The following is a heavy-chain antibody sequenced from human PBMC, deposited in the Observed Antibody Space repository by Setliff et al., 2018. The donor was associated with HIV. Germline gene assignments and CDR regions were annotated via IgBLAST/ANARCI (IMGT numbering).Heavy chain of an antibody. CDR1: GDSVTSSSW. Sequence: SETLSLTCALSGDSVTSSSWWSWVRQPPGKGLEWIGEIYRSGSTNYNPSLKSRVTISLDKSKNQFSLKVNSVTAADTAVYYCTRRDNSVSGYYTDHAFDIWGQGTLVTVAS. D-gene: IGHD3-22*01. J-gene: IGHJ3*02. CDR3: TRRDNSVSGYYTDHAFDI. V-gene: IGHV4-4*02. CDR2: IYRSGST.